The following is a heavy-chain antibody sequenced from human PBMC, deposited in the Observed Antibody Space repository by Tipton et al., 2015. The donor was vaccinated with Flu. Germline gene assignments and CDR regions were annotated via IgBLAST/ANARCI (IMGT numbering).Heavy chain of an antibody. CDR3: ARGPLPDSNWYNGMDV. CDR1: GFTFTTYD. D-gene: IGHD6-13*01. V-gene: IGHV3-13*01. J-gene: IGHJ6*02. CDR2: ISSAGDT. Sequence: QLVQSGGGLIQPGGSLRLSCAASGFTFTTYDMHWVRQVPGEGLEWVSGISSAGDTYYLDSVKGRFTISRENGKNSLYLQMNSLGAGDTALYFCARGPLPDSNWYNGMDVWGQGTTVTVSS.